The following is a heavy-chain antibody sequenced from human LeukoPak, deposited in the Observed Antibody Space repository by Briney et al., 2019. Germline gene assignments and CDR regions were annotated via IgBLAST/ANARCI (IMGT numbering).Heavy chain of an antibody. D-gene: IGHD3-22*01. J-gene: IGHJ4*02. CDR1: GFTFSSYA. CDR2: ISGSGGST. CDR3: AKDFDVYDSSGTNFDY. Sequence: PGGSLRLSCAASGFTFSSYAMGWVRQAPGKGLEWVSAISGSGGSTYYADSVKGRFTISRDNSKNTLYLQMNSLRAEDTAVYYCAKDFDVYDSSGTNFDYWGQGTLVTVSS. V-gene: IGHV3-23*01.